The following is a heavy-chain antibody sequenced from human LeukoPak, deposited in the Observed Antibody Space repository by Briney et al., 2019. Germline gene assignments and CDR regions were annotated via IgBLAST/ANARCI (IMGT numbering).Heavy chain of an antibody. V-gene: IGHV1-18*01. D-gene: IGHD1-26*01. CDR3: ARDPSGSYDFGY. CDR2: ISTDNGNT. J-gene: IGHJ4*02. Sequence: ASVKVSCKTSGYTFTSDGISWVRQAPGQGLEWMGWISTDNGNTNYAQKVQGRVTMTTDTSTSTAYMELRSLRSDDTAVYYCARDPSGSYDFGYWGQGTLVTVSS. CDR1: GYTFTSDG.